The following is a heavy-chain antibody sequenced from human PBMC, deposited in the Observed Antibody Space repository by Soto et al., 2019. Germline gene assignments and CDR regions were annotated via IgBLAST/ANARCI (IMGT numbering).Heavy chain of an antibody. V-gene: IGHV3-33*01. CDR3: ARPLEQHQLGFGMDV. D-gene: IGHD6-13*01. CDR1: GGTFSPYG. J-gene: IGHJ6*01. Sequence: GGLILCFAAYGGTFSPYGMHWVRQAPGKGLEWVAVIWYDGSKIYYADSVKGRFTISRDNSKSTLYLQMNSLRAEDTAVYYCARPLEQHQLGFGMDVWGQGSPVTVAS. CDR2: IWYDGSKI.